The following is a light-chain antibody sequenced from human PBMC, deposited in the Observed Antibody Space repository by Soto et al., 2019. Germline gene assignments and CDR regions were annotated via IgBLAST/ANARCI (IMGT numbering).Light chain of an antibody. Sequence: DIQMTQSPSTLSASVGDRVTITCRASPSISRWLAWHQQKPGKAPKLLIYDASSLQSGVPSRFSGSGSGTEFTLTSSSLQPDDFATYYCQHYNSYSGTFGQGTKVDVK. CDR3: QHYNSYSGT. CDR2: DAS. V-gene: IGKV1-5*01. J-gene: IGKJ1*01. CDR1: PSISRW.